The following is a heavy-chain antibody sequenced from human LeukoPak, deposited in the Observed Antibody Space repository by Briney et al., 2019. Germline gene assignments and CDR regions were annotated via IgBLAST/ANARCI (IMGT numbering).Heavy chain of an antibody. CDR1: GFTFSSYG. CDR3: ARDSGWFRFDY. J-gene: IGHJ4*02. CDR2: IWYDGSNK. D-gene: IGHD6-19*01. Sequence: GGSLRLSCAASGFTFSSYGMHWVRQAPGKGLEWVAVIWYDGSNKYYADSVKGRFTISRDNSKNTLYLQMNSLRAEDTAVYYCARDSGWFRFDYWGQGTLVTVSS. V-gene: IGHV3-33*01.